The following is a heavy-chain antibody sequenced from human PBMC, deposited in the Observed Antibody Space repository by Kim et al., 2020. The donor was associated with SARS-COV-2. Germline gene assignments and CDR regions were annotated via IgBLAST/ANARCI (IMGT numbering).Heavy chain of an antibody. CDR1: GFAFSNYA. J-gene: IGHJ4*03. CDR3: ATTLQTHFHY. CDR2: IDGPTTNK. V-gene: IGHV3-23*01. Sequence: GGSLRLSCRTSGFAFSNYAMMWVRQTPEKGLEWVATIDGPTTNKPYPDAVTGRFTISRANSQTTVYLHMSSLRPENTAISYCATTLQTHFHYLGHGTLVT. D-gene: IGHD4-4*01.